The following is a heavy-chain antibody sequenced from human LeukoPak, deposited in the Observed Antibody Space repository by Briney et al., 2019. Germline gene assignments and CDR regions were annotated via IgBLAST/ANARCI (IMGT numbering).Heavy chain of an antibody. Sequence: GGSLRLSCAASGFTFSDYYMSWIRQAPGKGLEWVANIKQDGSEKYYVDSVKGRFTISRDNAKNSLYLQMNSLRAEDTAVYYCARDNGGASVDYWGQGTLVTVSS. CDR1: GFTFSDYY. D-gene: IGHD3-16*01. CDR2: IKQDGSEK. J-gene: IGHJ4*02. CDR3: ARDNGGASVDY. V-gene: IGHV3-7*01.